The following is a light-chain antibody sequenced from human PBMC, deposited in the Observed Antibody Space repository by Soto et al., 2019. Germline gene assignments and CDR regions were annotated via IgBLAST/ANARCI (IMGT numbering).Light chain of an antibody. J-gene: IGLJ1*01. CDR1: SSDVGGYNY. CDR2: EVN. V-gene: IGLV2-8*01. CDR3: CSYAGTSNV. Sequence: ALTQPPSASGSPGQSVAISCTGTSSDVGGYNYVSWYQQHPGKAPKLMIYEVNKRPSGVPDRFSGSKSGNTASLTVSGLQAEDEADYYCCSYAGTSNVFGTAIHVTVL.